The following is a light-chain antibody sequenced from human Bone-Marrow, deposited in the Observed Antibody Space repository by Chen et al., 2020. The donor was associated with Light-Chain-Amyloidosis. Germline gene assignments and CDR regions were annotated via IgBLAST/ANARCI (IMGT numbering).Light chain of an antibody. CDR2: DDS. CDR3: EVWDSSSDWV. V-gene: IGLV3-21*02. Sequence: SYVLTQPPSLSVAPGQTARITCGGNNIGSKSVHWYQQKPGQAPVLVVYDDSDRPSGIRERFSGSNSGNTATLTISRVEAGDEADYYCEVWDSSSDWVFGGGTKLTVL. J-gene: IGLJ3*02. CDR1: NIGSKS.